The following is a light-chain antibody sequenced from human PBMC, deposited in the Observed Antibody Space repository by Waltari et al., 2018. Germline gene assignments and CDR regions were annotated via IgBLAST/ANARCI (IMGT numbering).Light chain of an antibody. V-gene: IGKV1-39*01. CDR3: QQSFASPRT. CDR2: AAS. Sequence: DVQLTQSPSSLSASVGDNVTITCRASESVRTYMNWYQQKLGEAPRLLIYAASSLQSGVPSRFSGSGSETAFSLIIRNLQPEDFATYYCQQSFASPRTFGQGTKVEVK. CDR1: ESVRTY. J-gene: IGKJ1*01.